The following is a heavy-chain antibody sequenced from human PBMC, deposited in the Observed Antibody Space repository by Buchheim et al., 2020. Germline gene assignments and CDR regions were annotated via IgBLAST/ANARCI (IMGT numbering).Heavy chain of an antibody. Sequence: QVQLVESGGGVVQPGRSLRLSCAASGFTFSSYAMHWVRQAPGKGLEWVAVISYDGSNKYYADSVNGRFTISRDNSKNTLYLQMNSLRAEDTAVYYCARDGADYYDSSGYYGPFLDYWGQGTL. D-gene: IGHD3-22*01. CDR3: ARDGADYYDSSGYYGPFLDY. CDR2: ISYDGSNK. CDR1: GFTFSSYA. J-gene: IGHJ4*02. V-gene: IGHV3-30-3*01.